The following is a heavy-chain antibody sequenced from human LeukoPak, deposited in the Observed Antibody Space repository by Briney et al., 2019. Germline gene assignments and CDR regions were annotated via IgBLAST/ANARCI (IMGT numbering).Heavy chain of an antibody. CDR3: AREGYYDFWSGYLSWFDP. J-gene: IGHJ5*02. Sequence: SETLSLTCTVSGGSISSGSYYWSWIRQPAGKGLEWIGRIYTRGSTNYNPSLKSRVTISVDTSKNQFSLKLSSVTAADTAVYYCAREGYYDFWSGYLSWFDPWGQGTLVTVSS. CDR2: IYTRGST. V-gene: IGHV4-61*02. D-gene: IGHD3-3*01. CDR1: GGSISSGSYY.